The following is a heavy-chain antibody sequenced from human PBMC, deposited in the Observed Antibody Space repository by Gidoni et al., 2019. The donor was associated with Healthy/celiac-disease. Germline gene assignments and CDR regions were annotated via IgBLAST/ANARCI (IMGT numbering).Heavy chain of an antibody. Sequence: QVTLKESGPVLVKPTETLTLTCTVAGFSLSNARMGVSWIRQPPGKALELLAHIFSNDEKSYSTSLKSRLTISKDTSKSQVVLTMTNMDPVDTATYYCARISTGTTPRAYYFDYWGQGTLVTVSS. CDR1: GFSLSNARMG. D-gene: IGHD1-7*01. J-gene: IGHJ4*02. CDR3: ARISTGTTPRAYYFDY. CDR2: IFSNDEK. V-gene: IGHV2-26*01.